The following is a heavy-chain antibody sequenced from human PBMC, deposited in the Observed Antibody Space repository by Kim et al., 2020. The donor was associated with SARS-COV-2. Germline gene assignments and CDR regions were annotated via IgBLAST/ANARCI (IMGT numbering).Heavy chain of an antibody. CDR1: GYTFDTFS. V-gene: IGHV1-3*01. CDR3: AREGSGSYNWLDP. Sequence: ASVKVSCKASGYTFDTFSLYWLRQAPGQRFEWMGWINGGNGNTRYSQNFQGRVIFTRDTSATKAYMELTSLTFKDTAVYYCAREGSGSYNWLDPWGQGTL. D-gene: IGHD3-10*01. CDR2: INGGNGNT. J-gene: IGHJ5*02.